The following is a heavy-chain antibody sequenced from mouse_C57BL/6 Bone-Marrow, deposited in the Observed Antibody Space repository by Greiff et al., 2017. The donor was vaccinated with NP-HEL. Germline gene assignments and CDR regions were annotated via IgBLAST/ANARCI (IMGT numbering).Heavy chain of an antibody. Sequence: QVQLQQPGAELVRPGTSVKLSCKASGYTFTSYWMHWVKQRPGQGLEWIGVIDPSDSYTNYNQKFKGKATLTVDTSSSTAYMQLSSMTSEDSAVYYCAKSTTVGDYWGQGTTLTVSS. J-gene: IGHJ2*01. D-gene: IGHD1-1*01. V-gene: IGHV1-59*01. CDR3: AKSTTVGDY. CDR2: IDPSDSYT. CDR1: GYTFTSYW.